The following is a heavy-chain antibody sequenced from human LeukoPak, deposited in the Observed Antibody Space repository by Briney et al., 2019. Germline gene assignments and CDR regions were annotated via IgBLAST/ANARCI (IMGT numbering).Heavy chain of an antibody. CDR2: INYSGST. CDR1: GGFISGYY. D-gene: IGHD6-6*01. J-gene: IGHJ6*02. Sequence: PSETLSLTCTVSGGFISGYYWYWIRQAPGEGLEWIASINYSGSTNYNPSLKSRVTISVDTSNNQFSLSLGSVTAADAAVYYCARRGAARRYDGLDVWGQGTTVTVSS. V-gene: IGHV4-59*08. CDR3: ARRGAARRYDGLDV.